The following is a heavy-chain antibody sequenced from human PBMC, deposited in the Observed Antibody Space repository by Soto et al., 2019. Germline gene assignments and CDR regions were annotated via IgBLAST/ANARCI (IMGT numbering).Heavy chain of an antibody. Sequence: ASVKVSCKASGYTFTSYYMHWVRQAPGQGLEWMGIINPSGGTTRFAQKFQGRVTLTGDTSTNTVYMELSSLRSDDTAVYYCARDRCDTTSCYECDYWGQGTLVTVSS. CDR3: ARDRCDTTSCYECDY. CDR2: INPSGGTT. CDR1: GYTFTSYY. J-gene: IGHJ4*02. V-gene: IGHV1-46*01. D-gene: IGHD2-2*01.